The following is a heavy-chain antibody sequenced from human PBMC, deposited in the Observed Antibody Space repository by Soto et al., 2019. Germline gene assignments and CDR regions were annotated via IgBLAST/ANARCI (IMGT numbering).Heavy chain of an antibody. CDR1: GDSISSRNYY. Sequence: QMQLQESGPGLIKPSETLSLTCTVYGDSISSRNYYWGWIRQPPGKELEWIGDIYHSGSTYYNPSLKSRFAMSVDTSKSQFSLRVSSVTSADTAVLYCARRPRGGYNWISYDFDSWGPGTLVTVSS. CDR2: IYHSGST. J-gene: IGHJ4*02. V-gene: IGHV4-39*01. D-gene: IGHD1-20*01. CDR3: ARRPRGGYNWISYDFDS.